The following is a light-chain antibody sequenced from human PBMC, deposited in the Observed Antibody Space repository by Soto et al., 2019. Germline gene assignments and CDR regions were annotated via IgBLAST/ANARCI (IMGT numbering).Light chain of an antibody. V-gene: IGKV3-20*01. J-gene: IGKJ1*01. CDR1: QGISSF. Sequence: LTQSPSSLSASVGDRVTITCRASQGISSFLAWYQQKPGQAPRLLIYGASNRATGIPDRFSGSGSGTDFTLTISGLEPEDFAVYYCQQYGSSGTFGQGTKVEIK. CDR2: GAS. CDR3: QQYGSSGT.